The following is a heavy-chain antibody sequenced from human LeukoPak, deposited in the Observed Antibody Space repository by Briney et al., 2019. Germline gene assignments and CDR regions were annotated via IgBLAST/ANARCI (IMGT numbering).Heavy chain of an antibody. Sequence: GASVRVSCKASGYAFKNYDINWVRQATGQGLEWMGWMNPNSGNTGFAQKFQDRVSMTRDTSINTAYMELTSLRSGDTAVYYCARATPGGLHGYSFDYWGQGTVATVYS. CDR2: MNPNSGNT. D-gene: IGHD5-24*01. CDR3: ARATPGGLHGYSFDY. CDR1: GYAFKNYD. V-gene: IGHV1-8*02. J-gene: IGHJ4*02.